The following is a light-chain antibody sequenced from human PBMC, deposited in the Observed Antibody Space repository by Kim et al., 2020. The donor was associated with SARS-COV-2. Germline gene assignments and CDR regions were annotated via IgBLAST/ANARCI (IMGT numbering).Light chain of an antibody. CDR2: DAS. CDR1: QSVSKY. CDR3: QQRDTWLYT. V-gene: IGKV3-11*01. Sequence: EVVLTQSPVTLSLSPGERATLSCRASQSVSKYLAWYQHKSGQAPRLLIYDASKRATGIPARFSGSGSGTDFTLTISSLEAEDFAVYYCQQRDTWLYTFGQGTKLEI. J-gene: IGKJ2*01.